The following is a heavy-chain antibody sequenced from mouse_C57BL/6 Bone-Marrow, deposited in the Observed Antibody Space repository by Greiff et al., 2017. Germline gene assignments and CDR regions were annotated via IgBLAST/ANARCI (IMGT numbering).Heavy chain of an antibody. D-gene: IGHD1-2*01. J-gene: IGHJ2*01. CDR2: IYPRSGNT. CDR1: GYTFTSYG. V-gene: IGHV1-81*01. Sequence: VKLMESGAELARPGASVKLSCKASGYTFTSYGISWVKQRTGQGLEWIGEIYPRSGNTYYNEKFKGKATLTADKSSSTAYMELRSLTSEGSAVYFCARLGVRRYYFDYWGQGTTLTVSS. CDR3: ARLGVRRYYFDY.